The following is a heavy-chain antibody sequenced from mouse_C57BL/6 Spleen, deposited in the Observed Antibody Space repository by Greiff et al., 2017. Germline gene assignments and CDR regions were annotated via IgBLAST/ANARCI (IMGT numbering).Heavy chain of an antibody. CDR2: ISSGGDYI. Sequence: EVKLQESGEGLVKPGGSLKLSCAASGFTFSSYAMSWVRQTPEKRLEWVAYISSGGDYIYYADTVKGRFTISRDNARNTLYLQMSSLKSEDTAMYYCTRDAIYGYDGGFDYWGQGTTLTVSS. D-gene: IGHD2-2*01. J-gene: IGHJ2*01. CDR3: TRDAIYGYDGGFDY. V-gene: IGHV5-9-1*02. CDR1: GFTFSSYA.